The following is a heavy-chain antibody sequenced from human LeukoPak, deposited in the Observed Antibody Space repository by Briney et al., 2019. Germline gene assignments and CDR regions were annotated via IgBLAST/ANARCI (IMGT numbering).Heavy chain of an antibody. Sequence: SETLSLTCTVSGDPINSYYWSWLRQPPGNGLEWIGFIYQSGSASYNPSLQSRVTISIDKSKNQFSLNLSSVTAADTAVYYCARNSYYDNSGEGAFDIWGQGTLVTVSS. CDR3: ARNSYYDNSGEGAFDI. J-gene: IGHJ3*02. D-gene: IGHD3-22*01. CDR2: IYQSGSA. CDR1: GDPINSYY. V-gene: IGHV4-59*12.